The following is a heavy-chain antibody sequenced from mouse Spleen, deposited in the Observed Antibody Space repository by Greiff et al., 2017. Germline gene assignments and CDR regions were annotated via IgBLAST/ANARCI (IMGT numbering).Heavy chain of an antibody. CDR3: TTGTTVVEGYFDV. CDR2: IDPENGDT. Sequence: VQLKQSGAELVRPGASVKLSCTASGFNIKDDYMHWVKQRPEQGLEWIGWIDPENGDTEYASKFQGKATITADTSSNTAYLQLSSLTSEDTAVYYCTTGTTVVEGYFDVWGTGTTVTVSS. D-gene: IGHD1-1*01. V-gene: IGHV14-4*01. CDR1: GFNIKDDY. J-gene: IGHJ1*03.